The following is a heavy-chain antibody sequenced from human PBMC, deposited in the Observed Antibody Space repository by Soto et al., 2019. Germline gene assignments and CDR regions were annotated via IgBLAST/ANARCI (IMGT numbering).Heavy chain of an antibody. J-gene: IGHJ5*02. CDR1: GFTFSGYA. D-gene: IGHD3-16*01. Sequence: GGSLRLSCAASGFTFSGYAMTWVRQAPGRGLEWVSAISGSGSPTYYADSVKGRFTISRDNSKNTLYLQMNSLRADDTAVYYCARDLHDYVSFRFDPWGQGTLVTVSS. V-gene: IGHV3-23*01. CDR2: ISGSGSPT. CDR3: ARDLHDYVSFRFDP.